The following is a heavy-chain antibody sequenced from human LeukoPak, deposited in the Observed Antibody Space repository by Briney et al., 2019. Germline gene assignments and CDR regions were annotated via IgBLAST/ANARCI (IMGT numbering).Heavy chain of an antibody. V-gene: IGHV1-18*01. J-gene: IGHJ5*02. CDR1: GYTFTSYG. CDR3: ARSLHYDSSGSPSWFDP. Sequence: ASVKASCKASGYTFTSYGISWVRQAPGQGLEWMGWISAYNGNTNYAQKLQGRVTMTTDTSTSTTYMELRSLRSDDTAVYYCARSLHYDSSGSPSWFDPWGQETLVTVSS. CDR2: ISAYNGNT. D-gene: IGHD3-22*01.